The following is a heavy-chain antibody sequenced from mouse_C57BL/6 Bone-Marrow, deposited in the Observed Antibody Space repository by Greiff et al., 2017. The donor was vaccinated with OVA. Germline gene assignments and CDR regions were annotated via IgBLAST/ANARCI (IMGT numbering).Heavy chain of an antibody. J-gene: IGHJ2*01. CDR1: GYTFTSYW. V-gene: IGHV1-61*01. D-gene: IGHD1-1*01. CDR2: IYPSDSET. CDR3: ARGGIYYYGSSY. Sequence: QVQLQQSGAELVRPGSSVKLSCKASGYTFTSYWMDWVKQRPGQGLEWIGNIYPSDSETHYNQKFKDKATLTVDKSSSTAYMQLSSLTSEDSAVYYCARGGIYYYGSSYWGQGTTLTVSS.